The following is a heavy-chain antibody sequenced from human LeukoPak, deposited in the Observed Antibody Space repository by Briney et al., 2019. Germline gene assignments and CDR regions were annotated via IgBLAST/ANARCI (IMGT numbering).Heavy chain of an antibody. CDR3: ARSPGYSSSWLPFDF. CDR1: GGTFSSYA. Sequence: SVKVSCKASGGTFSSYAISWVRQAPGQGLEWMGGIIPIFGTANYAQKFQGRVTITADESTSTAYMELSSLRSEDTAVYYCARSPGYSSSWLPFDFWGQGTLVTVSS. V-gene: IGHV1-69*01. J-gene: IGHJ4*02. D-gene: IGHD6-13*01. CDR2: IIPIFGTA.